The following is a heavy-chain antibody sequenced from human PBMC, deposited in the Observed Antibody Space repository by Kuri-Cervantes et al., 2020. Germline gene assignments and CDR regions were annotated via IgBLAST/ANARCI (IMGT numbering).Heavy chain of an antibody. J-gene: IGHJ3*02. CDR2: IYHSGST. D-gene: IGHD2-21*02. Sequence: SETLSLTCAVSGGSISSSNWWSWVRQPPGKGLEWIGEIYHSGSTNYNPSLKSRVTISVDKSKNQFSLKLSSVTAADTAVYYCARSIDCGGDCYSEAFDIWGQGTMVTVSS. CDR3: ARSIDCGGDCYSEAFDI. V-gene: IGHV4-4*02. CDR1: GGSISSSNW.